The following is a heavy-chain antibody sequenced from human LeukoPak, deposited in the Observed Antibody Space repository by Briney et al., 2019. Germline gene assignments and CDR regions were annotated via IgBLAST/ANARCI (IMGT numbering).Heavy chain of an antibody. Sequence: GESLKISYKGSGYSFTSYWIGWVRQMPGKGLEWMGIIYPGDSDTRYSPSFQGQVTISADKSISTAYLQWSSLKASDTAMYYCARLSTDSSGYYSTFFDYWGQGTLVTVSS. CDR3: ARLSTDSSGYYSTFFDY. D-gene: IGHD3-22*01. CDR1: GYSFTSYW. V-gene: IGHV5-51*01. J-gene: IGHJ4*02. CDR2: IYPGDSDT.